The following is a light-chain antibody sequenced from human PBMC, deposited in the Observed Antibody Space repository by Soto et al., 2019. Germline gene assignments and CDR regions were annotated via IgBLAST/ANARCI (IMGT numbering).Light chain of an antibody. CDR3: AAWDDSLDAVV. J-gene: IGLJ2*01. Sequence: QSVLTQPPSASGTPGQRITISCSGGSSNMGSNTVNWFQQLPGTAPKLLIYNNNQRPSGVPDRFSGSKSGTSASLAISGLQSEDEADYYCAAWDDSLDAVVFGGGTKVTVL. CDR1: SSNMGSNT. V-gene: IGLV1-44*01. CDR2: NNN.